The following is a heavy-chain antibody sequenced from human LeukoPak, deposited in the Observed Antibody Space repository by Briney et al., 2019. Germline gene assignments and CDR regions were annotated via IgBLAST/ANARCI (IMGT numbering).Heavy chain of an antibody. D-gene: IGHD6-13*01. V-gene: IGHV3-21*01. CDR2: ISSSSSYI. CDR1: GFTFSSYS. CDR3: ARPLNSYSSTWYWAFDI. Sequence: GGSLRLSCAASGFTFSSYSMNWVRQAPGKGLEWVSSISSSSSYIYYADSVKGRFTISRDNAKNSLYLQMNSLRAEDTAVYYCARPLNSYSSTWYWAFDIWGQGTMVTVSS. J-gene: IGHJ3*02.